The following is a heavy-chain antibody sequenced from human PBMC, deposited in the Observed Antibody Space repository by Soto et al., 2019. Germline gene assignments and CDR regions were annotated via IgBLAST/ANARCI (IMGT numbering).Heavy chain of an antibody. J-gene: IGHJ5*02. CDR1: GASVITGAYY. CDR3: ARDSRTGCSSTDCYMS. Sequence: PSETLSLTCTVSGASVITGAYYWVWVRQRPGRGLEWIGYVYESGYTYYNMSLKSRLTISLDRSNNQFSLGLTSVTAADTATYYCARDSRTGCSSTDCYMSWGRGILVTVSS. D-gene: IGHD2-2*01. CDR2: VYESGYT. V-gene: IGHV4-31*03.